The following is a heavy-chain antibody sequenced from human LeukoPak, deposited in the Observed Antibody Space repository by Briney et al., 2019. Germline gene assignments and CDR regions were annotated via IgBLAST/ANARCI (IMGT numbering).Heavy chain of an antibody. CDR3: ASVGATGLGAFDI. CDR2: INSDGSNT. Sequence: GGSLRLSCAASGFIFRSHWMHWVRQAPGKGLVWVSRINSDGSNTRNADSVKGRFTISRDNAKNTLCLQMNSLRVEDTAVYYCASVGATGLGAFDIWGQGTMVTVSS. V-gene: IGHV3-74*01. CDR1: GFIFRSHW. J-gene: IGHJ3*02. D-gene: IGHD1-26*01.